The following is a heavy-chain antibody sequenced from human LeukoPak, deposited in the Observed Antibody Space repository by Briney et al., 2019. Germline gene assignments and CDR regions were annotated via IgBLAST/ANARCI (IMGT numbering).Heavy chain of an antibody. CDR1: GFTFDDYG. D-gene: IGHD1-26*01. J-gene: IGHJ6*02. CDR3: ARHSGSYYGDYYYYGMDV. CDR2: INWNGGST. Sequence: GGSLRLSCAASGFTFDDYGMSWVRQAPGKGLEWVSGINWNGGSTGYAVSVKGRFTISRDNAKNSLYLQMNSLRAEDTALYHCARHSGSYYGDYYYYGMDVWGQGTTVTVSS. V-gene: IGHV3-20*01.